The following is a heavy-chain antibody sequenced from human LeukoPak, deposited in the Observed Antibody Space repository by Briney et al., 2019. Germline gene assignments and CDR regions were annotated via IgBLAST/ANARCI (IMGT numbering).Heavy chain of an antibody. J-gene: IGHJ1*01. CDR1: GFTFSNYW. D-gene: IGHD3-22*01. Sequence: GGSLRLSCEGSGFTFSNYWMGWVRQAPGKGLQWVANIKTDGSEKYYVDSVKGRFTISRDNAKNSLYLQMNSLRAEDAAVYYCATYSSLNRREFQFWGQGTLLTVSS. CDR3: ATYSSLNRREFQF. V-gene: IGHV3-7*01. CDR2: IKTDGSEK.